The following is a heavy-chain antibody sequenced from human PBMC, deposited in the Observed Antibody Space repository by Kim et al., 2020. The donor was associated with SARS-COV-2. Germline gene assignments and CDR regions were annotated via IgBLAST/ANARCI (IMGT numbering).Heavy chain of an antibody. CDR1: GGSVNSGTYY. J-gene: IGHJ6*02. V-gene: IGHV4-61*09. D-gene: IGHD2-21*02. Sequence: SETLSLTCTVSGGSVNSGTYYWTWLRRPAGKGLEWIGHVSARGDTNYNSSLKSRDTITAATSKTQFSLKLRAVTAATTVVYCGARVGVTVLGVGLIPQYGLDVWGQGKAVTVS. CDR3: ARVGVTVLGVGLIPQYGLDV. CDR2: VSARGDT.